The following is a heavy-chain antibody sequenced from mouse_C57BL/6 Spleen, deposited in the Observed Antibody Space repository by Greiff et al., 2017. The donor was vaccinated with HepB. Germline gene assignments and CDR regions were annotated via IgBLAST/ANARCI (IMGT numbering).Heavy chain of an antibody. D-gene: IGHD1-1*01. Sequence: VQLQESGPGLVQPSQSLSITCTVSGFSLTSYGVHWVRQSPGKGLEWLGVTWSGGSTDYNAAFISRLSISKDNSKSQVFFKMNSLQADDTAIYYCAREDYYGSSLEWYFDVWGTGTTVTVSS. CDR2: TWSGGST. CDR3: AREDYYGSSLEWYFDV. V-gene: IGHV2-2*01. CDR1: GFSLTSYG. J-gene: IGHJ1*03.